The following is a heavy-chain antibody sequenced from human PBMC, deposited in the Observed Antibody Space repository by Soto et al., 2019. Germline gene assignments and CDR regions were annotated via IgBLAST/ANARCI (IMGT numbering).Heavy chain of an antibody. CDR3: AISSLSRTGGRFLEWLKGYEKDAFDI. V-gene: IGHV1-24*01. J-gene: IGHJ3*02. Sequence: GASVKVSCKVSGYTLTELSMHWVRQAPGKGLEWMGGFDPEDGETIYAQKFQGRVTMTEDTSTDTAYMELSSLRSEDTAVYYCAISSLSRTGGRFLEWLKGYEKDAFDIWGQGTMVTVSS. CDR2: FDPEDGET. CDR1: GYTLTELS. D-gene: IGHD3-3*01.